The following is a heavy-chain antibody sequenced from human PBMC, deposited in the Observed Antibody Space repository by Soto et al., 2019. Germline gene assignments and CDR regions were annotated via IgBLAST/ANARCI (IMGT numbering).Heavy chain of an antibody. V-gene: IGHV3-48*02. CDR3: ARDYYDSSGYYYFDAFDI. CDR1: GFTFSSYS. J-gene: IGHJ3*02. D-gene: IGHD3-22*01. Sequence: PGGSLRLSCAASGFTFSSYSMNWVHQAPGKGLEWVSYISSSSSTIYYADSVKGRFTISRDNAKNSLYLQMNSLRDEDTAVYYCARDYYDSSGYYYFDAFDIWGQGTMVTVSS. CDR2: ISSSSSTI.